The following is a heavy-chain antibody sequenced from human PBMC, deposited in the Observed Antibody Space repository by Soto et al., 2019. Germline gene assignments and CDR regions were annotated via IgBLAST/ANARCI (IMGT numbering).Heavy chain of an antibody. D-gene: IGHD6-25*01. V-gene: IGHV1-2*04. CDR1: GDTFTDYY. J-gene: IGHJ6*03. CDR3: ALGSRGGTATLYYYYFYMAL. CDR2: INPNSGVT. Sequence: QVQLVQSGAEVKKPGASVTVSCRSSGDTFTDYYMHWVRQAPGQGLEWMGWINPNSGVTKYAQKFQGWVTMTRDTSIRTVYLQLSRLRSVDAAVYYCALGSRGGTATLYYYYFYMALWGRGITVTVSS.